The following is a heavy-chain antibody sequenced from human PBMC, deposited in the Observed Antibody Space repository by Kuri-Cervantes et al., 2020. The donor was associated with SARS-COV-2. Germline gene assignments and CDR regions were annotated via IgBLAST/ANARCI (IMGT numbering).Heavy chain of an antibody. CDR2: IYSGGST. Sequence: GESLKISCAASGFTVSSNYMSWVRQAPGKGLEWVSVIYSGGSTYYADSVKGRFTISRDNSKNTLYLQMNSLRAEDTAVYYCARDYRGRELFDYWGQGTLVTVS. V-gene: IGHV3-66*02. CDR3: ARDYRGRELFDY. J-gene: IGHJ4*02. CDR1: GFTVSSNY. D-gene: IGHD1-26*01.